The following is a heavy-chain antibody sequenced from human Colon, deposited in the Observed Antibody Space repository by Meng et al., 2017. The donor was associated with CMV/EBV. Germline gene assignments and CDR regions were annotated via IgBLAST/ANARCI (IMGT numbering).Heavy chain of an antibody. CDR1: GFTLDDYA. D-gene: IGHD2-2*01. CDR3: AKARGSSTSCSDY. V-gene: IGHV3-9*01. J-gene: IGHJ4*02. CDR2: INWNSDRI. Sequence: SLKISCAASGFTLDDYAMHWVRQAPGKGLEWVSGINWNSDRIHYADSVKGRFTISRDNAKNSLYLQMDSLRAEDTAFYYCAKARGSSTSCSDYWGQGTLVTVSS.